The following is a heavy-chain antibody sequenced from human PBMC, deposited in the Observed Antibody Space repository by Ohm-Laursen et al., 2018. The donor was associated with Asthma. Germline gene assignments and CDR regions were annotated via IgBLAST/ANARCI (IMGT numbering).Heavy chain of an antibody. V-gene: IGHV1-69*01. J-gene: IGHJ3*02. CDR3: ARIRTMIVVVMDDAFDI. CDR1: GGTFSSYA. Sequence: SSVKVSCKASGGTFSSYAISWVRQAPGQGLEWMGGIIPIFGTANYAQKFQGRVTITADESTSTAYMELSSLRSEDTAVYYCARIRTMIVVVMDDAFDIWGQGTMVTVSS. D-gene: IGHD3-22*01. CDR2: IIPIFGTA.